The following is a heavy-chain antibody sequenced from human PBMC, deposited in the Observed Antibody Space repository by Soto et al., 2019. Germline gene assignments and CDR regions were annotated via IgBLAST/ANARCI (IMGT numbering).Heavy chain of an antibody. CDR1: GGSISSYY. CDR2: IYYSGST. D-gene: IGHD1-20*01. CDR3: ARHGGITGTSDFDY. V-gene: IGHV4-59*08. J-gene: IGHJ4*02. Sequence: QVQLQESGPGLVKPSETLSLTCTVSGGSISSYYWSWIRQPPGKGLEWIGYIYYSGSTNYNPSLKSRVTISVDTSKNQFSLKLSSVTAADTAVYYCARHGGITGTSDFDYWGQGTLVTVSS.